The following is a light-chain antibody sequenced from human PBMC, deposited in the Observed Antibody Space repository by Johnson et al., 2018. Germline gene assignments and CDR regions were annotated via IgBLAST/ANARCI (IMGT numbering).Light chain of an antibody. V-gene: IGLV1-51*02. CDR2: ENN. CDR3: GTWDSSLSAVNV. CDR1: SSNIGNNY. J-gene: IGLJ1*01. Sequence: QSVLTQPPSVSAAPGQKVTISCSGSSSNIGNNYVSWYQQLPGTAPKLLIYENNKRPSGIPDRFSGSKSGTSATLGITGLQTGDEAEYYCGTWDSSLSAVNVFATGNKVTFL.